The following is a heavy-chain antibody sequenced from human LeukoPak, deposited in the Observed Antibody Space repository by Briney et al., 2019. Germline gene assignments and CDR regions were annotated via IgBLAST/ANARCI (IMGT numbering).Heavy chain of an antibody. CDR1: GFAVGSNY. Sequence: GGSLRLSCVASGFAVGSNYMSWVRQAPGKGLEWVSLIYSEGAIRYADSVKGRFTISRDSSKNTLFLQMNDLTVEDTARYYCARRPGNWGQGILVTVSS. J-gene: IGHJ4*02. CDR2: IYSEGAI. CDR3: ARRPGN. D-gene: IGHD1-14*01. V-gene: IGHV3-53*01.